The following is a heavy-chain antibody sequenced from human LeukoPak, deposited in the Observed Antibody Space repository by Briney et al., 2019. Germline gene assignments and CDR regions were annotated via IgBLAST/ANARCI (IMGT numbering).Heavy chain of an antibody. D-gene: IGHD6-13*01. CDR1: GYTFTGYY. CDR3: ARALYSGNQRNWFDP. CDR2: INPNSGDT. Sequence: ASVKVSCKASGYTFTGYYMHWVRQAPGQGLEWRGWINPNSGDTHYAQNFQARVTMTRDTSISTVYMDLSRLRSDDTAVYYCARALYSGNQRNWFDPWGQGTLVTVSS. J-gene: IGHJ5*02. V-gene: IGHV1-2*02.